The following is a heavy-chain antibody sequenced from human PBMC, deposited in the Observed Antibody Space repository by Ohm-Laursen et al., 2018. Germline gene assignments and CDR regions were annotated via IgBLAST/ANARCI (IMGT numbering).Heavy chain of an antibody. CDR1: GFSLSTSGVG. Sequence: TQTLTLTCTFSGFSLSTSGVGVGWIRQPPGKALEWLTLIYWDDDKRYSPSLKTRLTITKDTSKNQVVLTMTNMDPVDTATYYCAHTKLPGYYFDFWGQGTLVTVSS. CDR2: IYWDDDK. J-gene: IGHJ4*02. CDR3: AHTKLPGYYFDF. V-gene: IGHV2-5*02. D-gene: IGHD4-23*01.